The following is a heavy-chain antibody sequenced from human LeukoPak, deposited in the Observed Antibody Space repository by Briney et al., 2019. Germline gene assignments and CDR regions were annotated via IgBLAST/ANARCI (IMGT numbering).Heavy chain of an antibody. CDR3: ARAGYCSGGSCYFWFDP. CDR2: INANSGGT. D-gene: IGHD2-15*01. V-gene: IGHV1-2*02. J-gene: IGHJ5*02. Sequence: ASVKVSCKASGYTFSDYYRHWVRQAPGQGLEWMGWINANSGGTNYAQKFQGRVTMTRDTSISTAYMELSRLRSDDTAVYYCARAGYCSGGSCYFWFDPWGQGTLVTVSS. CDR1: GYTFSDYY.